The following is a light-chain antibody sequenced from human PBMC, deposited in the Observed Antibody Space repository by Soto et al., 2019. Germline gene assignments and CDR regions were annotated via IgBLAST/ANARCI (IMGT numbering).Light chain of an antibody. CDR3: QQYGSSPYT. CDR1: QSVTSSY. J-gene: IGKJ2*01. CDR2: GAS. V-gene: IGKV3-20*01. Sequence: EIVMTQSPGTLSLSPGERATPSCRASQSVTSSYLAWYQQKPGQAPRLLIYGASSRATGIPDRFGGSGSGTDFTLTISRLEPEDFAVYYCQQYGSSPYTFGQGTKLEIK.